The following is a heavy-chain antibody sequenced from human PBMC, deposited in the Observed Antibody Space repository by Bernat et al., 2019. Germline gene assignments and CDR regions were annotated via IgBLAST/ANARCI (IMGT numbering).Heavy chain of an antibody. V-gene: IGHV3-11*06. CDR1: GFTFSDYY. J-gene: IGHJ2*01. CDR2: ISSSSSYT. D-gene: IGHD4-17*01. CDR3: ARVSMSRDDGDYPYWYFDL. Sequence: QVQLVESGGGLVKPGGSLRLSCAASGFTFSDYYMSWIRQAPGKGLEWVSYISSSSSYTNYADSVKGRFTISRDNAKNSLYLQMNSLRAEDTAVYYCARVSMSRDDGDYPYWYFDLWGRGTLVTVSA.